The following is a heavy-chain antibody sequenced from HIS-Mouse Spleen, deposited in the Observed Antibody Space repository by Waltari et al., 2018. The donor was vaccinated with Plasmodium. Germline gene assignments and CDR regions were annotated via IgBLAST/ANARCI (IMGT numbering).Heavy chain of an antibody. CDR2: INSDGSST. D-gene: IGHD3-3*01. CDR3: ARVGDFWSGYCNDY. J-gene: IGHJ4*02. V-gene: IGHV3-74*01. CDR1: VLSFSSYW. Sequence: EVQLVESGGGLVKPGGSLGLACAAHVLSFSSYWLPWVRQAPGKGLVWVSRINSDGSSTSYADSVKGRFTISRDNAKNTLYLQMNSLRAEDTAVYYCARVGDFWSGYCNDYWGQGTLVTVSS.